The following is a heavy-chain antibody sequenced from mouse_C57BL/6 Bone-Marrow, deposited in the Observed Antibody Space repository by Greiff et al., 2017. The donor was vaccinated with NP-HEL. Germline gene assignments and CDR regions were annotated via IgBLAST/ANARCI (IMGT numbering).Heavy chain of an antibody. CDR2: IDPENGDT. V-gene: IGHV14-4*01. Sequence: EVNVVESGAELVRPGASVKLSCTASGFNIKDDYMHWVKQRPEQGLEWIGWIDPENGDTEYASKFQGKATITADTSSNTAYLQLSSLTSEDTAVYYCTTGYGWYFDVWGTGTTVTVSS. CDR3: TTGYGWYFDV. D-gene: IGHD2-10*02. CDR1: GFNIKDDY. J-gene: IGHJ1*03.